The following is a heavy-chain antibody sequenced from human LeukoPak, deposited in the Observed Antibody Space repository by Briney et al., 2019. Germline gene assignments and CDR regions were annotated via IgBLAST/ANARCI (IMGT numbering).Heavy chain of an antibody. CDR3: ARGAPGY. Sequence: PSETLSLTCAVSGGSFSGYSWSWIRQPPGKGLEWIGEINHSGSTNYNPSLKSRLTISVDTSKNQFSLKLSSVTAADTAVYYRARGAPGYWGQGTLVTVSS. J-gene: IGHJ4*02. CDR2: INHSGST. CDR1: GGSFSGYS. V-gene: IGHV4-34*01.